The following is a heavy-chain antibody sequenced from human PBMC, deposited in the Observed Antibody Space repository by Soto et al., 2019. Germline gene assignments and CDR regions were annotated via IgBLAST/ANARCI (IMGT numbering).Heavy chain of an antibody. V-gene: IGHV3-15*07. D-gene: IGHD2-15*01. CDR1: GFTFSNAW. J-gene: IGHJ4*01. Sequence: GGSLRLSCAASGFTFSNAWMNWVRQAPGKGLEWVGRIKSKTDGGTTDYAAPVTGRFIISRDDSKNTVYLQVNSLRTEDTALYYCAADLPGHGGGYEFDYWGQGTPVTVSS. CDR3: AADLPGHGGGYEFDY. CDR2: IKSKTDGGTT.